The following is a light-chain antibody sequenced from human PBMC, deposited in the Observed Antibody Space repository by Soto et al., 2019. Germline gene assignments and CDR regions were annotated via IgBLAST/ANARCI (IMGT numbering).Light chain of an antibody. V-gene: IGKV3-15*01. J-gene: IGKJ5*01. Sequence: EIVMTQSPATLSVSPGERATLSCRASQSVSSNLAWYQQKPGQAPRLLIYGASTRATGIPARFSGCGSGTEFTLSSSSLLSEDFAVYYCQQYNTWLSITFGQGTRLEIK. CDR1: QSVSSN. CDR2: GAS. CDR3: QQYNTWLSIT.